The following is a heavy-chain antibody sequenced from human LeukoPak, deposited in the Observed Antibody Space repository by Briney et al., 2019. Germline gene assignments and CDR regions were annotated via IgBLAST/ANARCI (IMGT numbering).Heavy chain of an antibody. V-gene: IGHV3-48*03. CDR3: ASLMITFGGFPDFDY. D-gene: IGHD3-16*01. CDR2: ISSSGSTI. J-gene: IGHJ4*02. CDR1: VFIYSSYE. Sequence: GGSLTLSCGASVFIYSSYEMNGLRQARGRALVGVTYISSSGSTIYYADSVKGRFTISRDNVKNSLYLQMSSLRAEDTAVYSCASLMITFGGFPDFDYWGQGTLVTVSS.